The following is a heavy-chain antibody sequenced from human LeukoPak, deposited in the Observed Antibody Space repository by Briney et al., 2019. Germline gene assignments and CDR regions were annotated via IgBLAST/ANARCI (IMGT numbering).Heavy chain of an antibody. CDR2: ISTSSNTI. V-gene: IGHV3-48*02. D-gene: IGHD3-22*01. CDR1: GFTFSSYW. CDR3: ARHRSAYYFDY. J-gene: IGHJ4*02. Sequence: GGSLRLSCAVSGFTFSSYWMHWVRQAPGKGLEWVSYISTSSNTIYYADSVKGRFTLSRDNAKNSLILQMNSLRDEDTAVYYCARHRSAYYFDYWGQGTLVTVSS.